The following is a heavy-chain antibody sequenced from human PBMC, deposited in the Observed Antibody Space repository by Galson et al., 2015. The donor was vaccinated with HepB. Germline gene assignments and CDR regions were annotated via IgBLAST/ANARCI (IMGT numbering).Heavy chain of an antibody. D-gene: IGHD3-22*01. J-gene: IGHJ4*02. CDR2: IGGSGINM. V-gene: IGHV3-23*01. CDR3: ATARSGYFDSSGFSN. CDR1: GFTFTNFA. Sequence: SLRLSCAASGFTFTNFAMNWVRQAPGKGLEWVSAIGGSGINMFYADSVRGRFTISRDNSKNTLFLEMTSLRVEDTAVYFCATARSGYFDSSGFSNWGQGTLVTVSS.